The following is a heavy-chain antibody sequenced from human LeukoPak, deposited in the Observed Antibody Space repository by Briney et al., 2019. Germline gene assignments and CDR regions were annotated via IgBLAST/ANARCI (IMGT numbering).Heavy chain of an antibody. CDR3: AREAGSGSYAAF. D-gene: IGHD3-10*01. CDR1: GGTFSSYA. J-gene: IGHJ4*02. V-gene: IGHV1-69*13. Sequence: SVKVSCKASGGTFSSYAISWVRQAPGQGLEWMGGIIPIFGTANYAQKFQGRVTITADESTSTAYMELSSLRSEDTAVYYCAREAGSGSYAAFWGQGTLVTVST. CDR2: IIPIFGTA.